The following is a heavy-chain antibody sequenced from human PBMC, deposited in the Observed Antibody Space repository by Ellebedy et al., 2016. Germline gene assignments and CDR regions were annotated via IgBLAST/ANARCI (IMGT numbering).Heavy chain of an antibody. Sequence: ASVKVSCKASGYTFSDYYLHWVRQAPGQGPEWMGWVNPKSGGTNYAGKFYGRVTMTKDTSINTAYLELSSLKSDDTAVYYCARDWGGTSVGLTDYFNSWGQGTLVTVSS. J-gene: IGHJ4*01. D-gene: IGHD3-16*01. CDR3: ARDWGGTSVGLTDYFNS. V-gene: IGHV1-2*02. CDR2: VNPKSGGT. CDR1: GYTFSDYY.